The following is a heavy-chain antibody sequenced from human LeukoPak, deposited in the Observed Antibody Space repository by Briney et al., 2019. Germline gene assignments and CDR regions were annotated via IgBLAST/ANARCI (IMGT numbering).Heavy chain of an antibody. V-gene: IGHV4-59*05. CDR2: IYYSGRT. CDR3: ARQVYYYGSRSYNWFDP. Sequence: PSETLSLTCTVSGGSISTYYWSWIRQPPGKGLEWIGSIYYSGRTYYNPSLKSRVTISVDTSKNQFSLKLSSVTAADTAVYYCARQVYYYGSRSYNWFDPWGQGTLVTVSS. CDR1: GGSISTYY. D-gene: IGHD3-10*01. J-gene: IGHJ5*02.